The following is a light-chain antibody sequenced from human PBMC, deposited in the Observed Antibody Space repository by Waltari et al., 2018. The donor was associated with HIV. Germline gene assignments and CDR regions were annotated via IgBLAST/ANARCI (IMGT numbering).Light chain of an antibody. CDR2: GAS. CDR3: QQYNNWPRT. V-gene: IGKV3-15*01. J-gene: IGKJ2*01. Sequence: DIVMTPSPVPLSVSPGERATLSCRASQSISRNLAWYQQQPGQAPRLLIYGASTRATGNPARFSGSGSGTEFTLTISSLQSEDFAVYYWQQYNNWPRTFGQGTKLDIK. CDR1: QSISRN.